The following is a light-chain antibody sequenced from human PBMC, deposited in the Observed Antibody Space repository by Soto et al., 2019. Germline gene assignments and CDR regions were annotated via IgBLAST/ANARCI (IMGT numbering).Light chain of an antibody. CDR1: QSIDRW. Sequence: EIEMTQSPSILSASVGERVTITCRASQSIDRWLAWYQQKPGKAPKLLIYDASSLESGVPSKFSGRGSGTEFTLTISGLKYDDFSTYSCQQYNSYLTWMIGQGTKVEIK. CDR3: QQYNSYLTWM. V-gene: IGKV1-5*01. CDR2: DAS. J-gene: IGKJ1*01.